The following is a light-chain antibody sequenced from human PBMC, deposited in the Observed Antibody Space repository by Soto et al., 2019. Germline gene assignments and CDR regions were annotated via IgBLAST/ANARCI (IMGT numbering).Light chain of an antibody. CDR2: GAS. CDR1: QSVSSTY. J-gene: IGKJ2*01. V-gene: IGKV3-20*01. Sequence: IVLTQSPGILSLSPGERATLSCRASQSVSSTYLAWYQQKPGQAPRLLIYGASSRATGIPDRFSGSGSGTDFTLTISRLEAEDFAVYYCQQYSRSPLYTFGQGTKLEIK. CDR3: QQYSRSPLYT.